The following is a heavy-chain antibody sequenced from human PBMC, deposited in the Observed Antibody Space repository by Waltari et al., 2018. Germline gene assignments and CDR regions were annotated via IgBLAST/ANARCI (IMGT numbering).Heavy chain of an antibody. J-gene: IGHJ4*02. V-gene: IGHV3-21*01. CDR2: ISSISSYT. CDR3: ARGLGLAAYFDY. D-gene: IGHD6-19*01. CDR1: GFTFSSYW. Sequence: EVQLVESGGGLVQPGGSLRLSCAASGFTFSSYWLHWVRQAPGNGLEWVSYISSISSYTYYADSMKRRFTNSRDNAKNSLYLQMNSLRAEDTAVYYCARGLGLAAYFDYWGQGTLVTVSS.